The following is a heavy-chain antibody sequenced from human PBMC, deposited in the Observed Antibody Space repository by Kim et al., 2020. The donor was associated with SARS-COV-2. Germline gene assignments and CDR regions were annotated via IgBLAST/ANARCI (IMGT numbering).Heavy chain of an antibody. D-gene: IGHD4-17*01. J-gene: IGHJ4*02. CDR2: IYTSGST. CDR1: GGSISSYY. CDR3: ARDNDDYGGGDYFDY. V-gene: IGHV4-4*07. Sequence: SETLSLTCTVSGGSISSYYWSWIRQPAGKGLEWIGRIYTSGSTNYNPSLKSRVTMSVDTSKNQFSLKLSSVTAADTAVYYCARDNDDYGGGDYFDYWGQGTLVTVSS.